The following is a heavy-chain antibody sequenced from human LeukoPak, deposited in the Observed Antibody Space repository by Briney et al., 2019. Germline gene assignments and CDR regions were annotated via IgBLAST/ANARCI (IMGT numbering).Heavy chain of an antibody. Sequence: GRSLRLSCAASGFTFSSYAMHWVRQAPGKGLEWVAVIWYDGSNKYYADSVKGRFTISRDNSKNTLYLQMNSLRAEDTAVYYCARGGWRPVDYWGQGTLVTVSS. J-gene: IGHJ4*02. V-gene: IGHV3-33*01. CDR1: GFTFSSYA. CDR2: IWYDGSNK. CDR3: ARGGWRPVDY. D-gene: IGHD3-3*01.